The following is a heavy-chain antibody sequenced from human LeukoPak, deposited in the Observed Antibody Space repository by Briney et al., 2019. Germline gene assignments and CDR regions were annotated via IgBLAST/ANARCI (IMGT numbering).Heavy chain of an antibody. CDR2: ISSSNDYI. Sequence: GGSLRLSCAASGFTFSTSTMNWVRQAPGKGLEWVSSISSSNDYIYYADSVKGRFTISRDNAKNSLYLQMNSLGAEDTAVYYCVRIPNSAGFPNWFDRRGQGTLVTVSS. CDR1: GFTFSTST. D-gene: IGHD6-19*01. V-gene: IGHV3-21*01. CDR3: VRIPNSAGFPNWFDR. J-gene: IGHJ5*02.